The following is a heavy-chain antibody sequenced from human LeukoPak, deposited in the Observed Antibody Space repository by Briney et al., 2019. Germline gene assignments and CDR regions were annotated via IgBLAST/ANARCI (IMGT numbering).Heavy chain of an antibody. CDR2: ISSRSSTI. V-gene: IGHV3-48*01. CDR1: GFTFSRYS. D-gene: IGHD1-26*01. J-gene: IGHJ4*02. CDR3: AKGPYSGSYWPFDY. Sequence: GGSLRLSCAASGFTFSRYSMNWVRQAPGKGLEWVSYISSRSSTIHYADSVKGRFTISRDNAKNSLYLQMNSLRAEDTAVYYCAKGPYSGSYWPFDYWGQGTLVTVSS.